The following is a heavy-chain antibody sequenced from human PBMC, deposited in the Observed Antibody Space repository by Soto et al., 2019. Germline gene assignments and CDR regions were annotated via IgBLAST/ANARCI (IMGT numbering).Heavy chain of an antibody. CDR3: ARDRYSSSLFDF. V-gene: IGHV3-48*04. J-gene: IGHJ3*01. CDR1: GFKISSSS. D-gene: IGHD6-13*01. Sequence: PGGSLRLSCAAFGFKISSSSMNWVRQAPGRGLEWVAYISDSGSNTLYADSVKGRFTISRDNTKNSLSPQMNSLRAEDTAVYYCARDRYSSSLFDFWGQGTMVTVSS. CDR2: ISDSGSNT.